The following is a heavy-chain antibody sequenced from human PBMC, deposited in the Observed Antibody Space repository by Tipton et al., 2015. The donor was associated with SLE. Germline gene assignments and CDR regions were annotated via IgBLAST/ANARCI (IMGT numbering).Heavy chain of an antibody. D-gene: IGHD4-17*01. V-gene: IGHV4-59*05. Sequence: TLSLTCTVSGGSISSHYWSWIRQPPGKGLEWIGSIYYSGSTYYNPSLKSRVTISVDTSKNQFSLKLSSVTAADTAVYYCARQGDDYGDYDYWGQGTLVTVSS. CDR1: GGSISSHY. CDR2: IYYSGST. CDR3: ARQGDDYGDYDY. J-gene: IGHJ4*02.